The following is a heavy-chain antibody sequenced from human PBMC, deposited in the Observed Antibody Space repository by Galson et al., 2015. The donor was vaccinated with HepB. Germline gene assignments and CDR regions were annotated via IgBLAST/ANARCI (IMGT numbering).Heavy chain of an antibody. V-gene: IGHV3-23*01. J-gene: IGHJ4*02. CDR3: AKDLLSGYYYDSSGYYFKSFDY. CDR2: ISGSGGST. Sequence: SLRLSCAASGFTFSSYAMSWVRQAPGKGLEWVSAISGSGGSTYYADSVKGRFTISRDNSKNTLYLQMNSLRAGDTAVYYCAKDLLSGYYYDSSGYYFKSFDYWGQGTLVTVSS. D-gene: IGHD3-22*01. CDR1: GFTFSSYA.